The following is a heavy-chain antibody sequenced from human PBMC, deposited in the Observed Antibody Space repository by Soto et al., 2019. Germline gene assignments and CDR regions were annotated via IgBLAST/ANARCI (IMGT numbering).Heavy chain of an antibody. CDR1: GFIFRTHW. CDR2: IKEDGSEE. V-gene: IGHV3-7*01. J-gene: IGHJ6*02. D-gene: IGHD5-12*01. Sequence: EVQLVESGGGLVQPGGSLRLSCEASGFIFRTHWMTWVRQAPGKGLEWVANIKEDGSEENYVDSVKGRFAVSRDKDKNSLYLQLNSLRVEDTAVYYCARGSGRGSNYNYGMDVWGQGTTVTVSS. CDR3: ARGSGRGSNYNYGMDV.